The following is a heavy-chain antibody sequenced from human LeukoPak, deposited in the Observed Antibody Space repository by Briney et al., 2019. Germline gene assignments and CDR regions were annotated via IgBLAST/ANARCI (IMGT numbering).Heavy chain of an antibody. V-gene: IGHV3-23*01. J-gene: IGHJ2*01. CDR3: AQGVTSTSIQPAF. CDR1: GFTFSRYS. CDR2: ISADGGST. D-gene: IGHD5-18*01. Sequence: PGTSLRLSCAASGFTFSRYSMNWVRQAPGKGLQWVSAISADGGSTYYADSVKGRFAISRDNSKNTLRLQMHTLGAEDTAVYYCAQGVTSTSIQPAFWGRGTLVTVSS.